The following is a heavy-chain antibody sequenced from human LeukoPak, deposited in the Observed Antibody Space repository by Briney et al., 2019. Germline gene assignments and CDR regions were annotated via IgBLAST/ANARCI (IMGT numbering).Heavy chain of an antibody. CDR3: AKAPAIFGVAKGYFDY. J-gene: IGHJ4*02. V-gene: IGHV3-33*06. Sequence: GGSLRLSCAASGFTFSSYGMHWVRQAPGKGLEWVAVIWYDGSNKYYADSVKGRFTISRDNSKNTLYLQMNSLRAEDTAVYYCAKAPAIFGVAKGYFDYWGQGTLVTVSS. CDR2: IWYDGSNK. CDR1: GFTFSSYG. D-gene: IGHD3-3*01.